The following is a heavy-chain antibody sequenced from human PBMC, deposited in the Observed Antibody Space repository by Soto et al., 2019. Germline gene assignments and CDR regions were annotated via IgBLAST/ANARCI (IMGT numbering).Heavy chain of an antibody. CDR3: ARANSNYVNGMDV. J-gene: IGHJ6*02. D-gene: IGHD4-4*01. CDR2: IYPGDSDT. CDR1: GYSFTSYW. V-gene: IGHV5-51*01. Sequence: PGESLKIACQGSGYSFTSYWIRWVRQMPGKGLERMGIIYPGDSDTRYSPFFQGQVTISADKSISTAYLQWSSLKASDTAMYYCARANSNYVNGMDVWGQGTTVTVSS.